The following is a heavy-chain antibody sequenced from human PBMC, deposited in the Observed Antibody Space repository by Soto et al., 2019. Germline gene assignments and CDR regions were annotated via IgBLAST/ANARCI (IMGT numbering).Heavy chain of an antibody. D-gene: IGHD3-22*01. CDR2: IYHSGST. V-gene: IGHV4-30-2*01. J-gene: IGHJ4*02. CDR1: GGSISSGGYS. CDR3: AGLLLYGSSGFVGFDY. Sequence: SETLSLTCAVSGGSISSGGYSWSWIRQPPGKGLEWIGYIYHSGSTYYNPSLKSRVTISVDKSKNQFSPKLSSVTAADTAVYYWAGLLLYGSSGFVGFDYWGPGTLVTVSS.